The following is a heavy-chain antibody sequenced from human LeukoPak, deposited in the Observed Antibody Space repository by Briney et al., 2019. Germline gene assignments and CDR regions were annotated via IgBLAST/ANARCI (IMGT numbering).Heavy chain of an antibody. CDR1: GGSISDYY. CDR2: IYHSGTT. D-gene: IGHD3-22*01. J-gene: IGHJ4*02. CDR3: TRDGPRSSGYPDN. V-gene: IGHV4-59*01. Sequence: SETLSLTCTVSGGSISDYYWSWIRQSPGKGLEWIGYIYHSGTTNYNPSLKSRVTISVDTSKNQFSLKLSSVTAADTAVYYCTRDGPRSSGYPDNWGQGALVTVSS.